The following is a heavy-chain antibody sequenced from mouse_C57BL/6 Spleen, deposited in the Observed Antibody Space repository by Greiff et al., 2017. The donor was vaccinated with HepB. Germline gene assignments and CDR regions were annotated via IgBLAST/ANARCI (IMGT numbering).Heavy chain of an antibody. CDR2: ISDGGSYT. V-gene: IGHV5-4*01. J-gene: IGHJ1*03. D-gene: IGHD1-1*01. CDR1: GFTFSSYA. Sequence: EVHLVESGGGLVKPGGSLKLSCAASGFTFSSYAMSWVRQTPEKRLEWVATISDGGSYTYYPDNVKGRFTISRDNAKNNLYLQMSHLKSEDTAMYYWARDDGSSSEGYFDVWGTGTTVTVSS. CDR3: ARDDGSSSEGYFDV.